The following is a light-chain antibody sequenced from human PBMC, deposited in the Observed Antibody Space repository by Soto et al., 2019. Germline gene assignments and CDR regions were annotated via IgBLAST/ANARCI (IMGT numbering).Light chain of an antibody. CDR1: QNINNC. CDR2: GAS. J-gene: IGKJ5*01. CDR3: QQYEDIPIT. Sequence: IQMNQSPPALSASVGDRVTITCRTSQNINNCLNWYQQRPGKAPKLLIYGASSLQSGVPLRFSGSGSGTDFTLTISSLQPEDIATYYCQQYEDIPITFGQGTRLEIK. V-gene: IGKV1-39*01.